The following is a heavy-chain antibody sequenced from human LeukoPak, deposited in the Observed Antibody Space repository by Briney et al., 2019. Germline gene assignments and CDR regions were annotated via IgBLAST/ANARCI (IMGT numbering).Heavy chain of an antibody. CDR1: GFTFSSYW. CDR3: ARARGSYSFDY. Sequence: PGGSLRLSCAASGFTFSSYWMHWVRQAPGKGLVWVSRINTDGSSTSYADSVKGRFTISRDNAKNSLYLQMNSLRVEDTAVYYCARARGSYSFDYWGQGTLVTVSS. CDR2: INTDGSST. D-gene: IGHD1-26*01. J-gene: IGHJ4*02. V-gene: IGHV3-74*01.